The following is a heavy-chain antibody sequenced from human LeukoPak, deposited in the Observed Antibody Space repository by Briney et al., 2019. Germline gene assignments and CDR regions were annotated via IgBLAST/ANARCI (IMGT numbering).Heavy chain of an antibody. CDR3: AKTNGYYSD. CDR1: GFTFSSYG. V-gene: IGHV3-23*01. CDR2: ISGSGGTT. Sequence: GGSLRLSCAASGFTFSSYGMNWVRQAPGKGLEWVSGISGSGGTTYYADSVKGRFTISRDNSKNSLSLQVSSLRAEDTAVYYCAKTNGYYSDWGQGTLVTVS. D-gene: IGHD3-22*01. J-gene: IGHJ4*02.